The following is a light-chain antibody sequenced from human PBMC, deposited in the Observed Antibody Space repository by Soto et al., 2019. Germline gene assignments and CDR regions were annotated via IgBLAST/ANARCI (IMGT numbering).Light chain of an antibody. CDR3: QQYCARPWT. Sequence: EIVLTQSPATMSVSPGDRATLSCRASQSASCNLSCYQQKPGQAPRLLIYGPSTRATGIPGRISGSVSETECTLPICSLKSEDFADYWCQQYCARPWTFSQGTQVE. V-gene: IGKV3-15*01. CDR2: GPS. J-gene: IGKJ1*01. CDR1: QSASCN.